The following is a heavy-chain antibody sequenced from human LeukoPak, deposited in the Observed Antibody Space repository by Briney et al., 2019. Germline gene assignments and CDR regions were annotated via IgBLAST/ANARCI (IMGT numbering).Heavy chain of an antibody. V-gene: IGHV4-34*01. CDR1: GGSFSGYS. CDR3: ARLFMVGTVIQKGFLDH. D-gene: IGHD1/OR15-1a*01. J-gene: IGHJ4*02. Sequence: SETLSLTCAVSGGSFSGYSWNWIRQPPGEGLEWIGYIYYSGSTYYNPSLKSRVTISVDTSKNEFSLRLSSVTAADTAVYYCARLFMVGTVIQKGFLDHWGQGALVTVSS. CDR2: IYYSGST.